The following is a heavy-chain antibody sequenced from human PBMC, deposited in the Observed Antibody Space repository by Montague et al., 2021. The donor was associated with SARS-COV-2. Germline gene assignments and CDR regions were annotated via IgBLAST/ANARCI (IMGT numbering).Heavy chain of an antibody. CDR1: GGSISSYY. Sequence: SETLSLTCTVSGGSISSYYWSWIRQPPGKGLEWIGYIYYSGSTNYNPSLKSRVTITLDTYKNQFSLKLSSVTAADTAVYYCARAHGDNYDSSGWRFDPWGQGTLVTVSS. CDR3: ARAHGDNYDSSGWRFDP. D-gene: IGHD3-22*01. CDR2: IYYSGST. J-gene: IGHJ5*02. V-gene: IGHV4-59*01.